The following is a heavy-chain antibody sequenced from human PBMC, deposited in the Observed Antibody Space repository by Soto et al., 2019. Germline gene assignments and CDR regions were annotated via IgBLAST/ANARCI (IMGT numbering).Heavy chain of an antibody. Sequence: SETLSLTCTVSGGSISSYYWSWIRQPPGKGLEWIGYIYYSGSTNYNPSLKSRVTISVDTSKNQFSLKLSSVTAADTAVYYCARASVRTVTTRGCFVYWGQGTLVTVSS. V-gene: IGHV4-59*12. CDR2: IYYSGST. D-gene: IGHD4-17*01. CDR1: GGSISSYY. CDR3: ARASVRTVTTRGCFVY. J-gene: IGHJ4*02.